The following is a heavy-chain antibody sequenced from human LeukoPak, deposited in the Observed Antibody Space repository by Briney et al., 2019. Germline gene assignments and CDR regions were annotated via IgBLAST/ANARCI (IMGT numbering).Heavy chain of an antibody. Sequence: GGSLRLSCAASGFTFSSYWMSWVRQAPGKGLEWVSVIYSGGSTYYADSVKGRFTISRDNSKYTLYLQMNSLRAEDTAVYYCARSSSSWYSDDWGQGTMVTVSS. CDR2: IYSGGST. V-gene: IGHV3-66*01. CDR3: ARSSSSWYSDD. D-gene: IGHD6-13*01. CDR1: GFTFSSYW. J-gene: IGHJ3*01.